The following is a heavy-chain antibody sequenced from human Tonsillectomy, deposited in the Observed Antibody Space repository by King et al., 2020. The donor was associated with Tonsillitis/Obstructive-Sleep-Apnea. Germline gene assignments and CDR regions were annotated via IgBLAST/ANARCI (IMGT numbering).Heavy chain of an antibody. CDR2: IRSKAYGGTT. CDR3: TRSDFWSGYYGPFDY. V-gene: IGHV3-49*04. Sequence: VQLVESGGGLVQPGRSLRLSCTASGFTFGDYAMSWVRQAPGKGLEWVGFIRSKAYGGTTEYAASVKGRFTISRDDSKSIAYLQMNSLKTEDTAVYYCTRSDFWSGYYGPFDYWGQGTLVTVSS. CDR1: GFTFGDYA. J-gene: IGHJ4*02. D-gene: IGHD3-3*01.